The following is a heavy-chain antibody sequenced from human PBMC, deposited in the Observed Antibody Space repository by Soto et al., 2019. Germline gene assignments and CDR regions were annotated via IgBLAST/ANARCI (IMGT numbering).Heavy chain of an antibody. CDR3: ARTTAVPNSLRSRYFFDY. Sequence: SETLSLTCSVSGGSVSDKTYYWSWIRQPPGKRLEWIGYVYYSGTTSYNPSLKSRVTISVDLSKNQFSLRLSSVTTADTALYYCARTTAVPNSLRSRYFFDYWGQGTLVTVS. V-gene: IGHV4-61*01. D-gene: IGHD4-17*01. J-gene: IGHJ4*02. CDR1: GGSVSDKTYY. CDR2: VYYSGTT.